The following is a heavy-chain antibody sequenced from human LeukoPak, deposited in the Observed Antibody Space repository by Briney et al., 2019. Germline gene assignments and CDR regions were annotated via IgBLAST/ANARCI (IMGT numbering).Heavy chain of an antibody. CDR1: GFTFSSYE. CDR2: ISSSGSTI. CDR3: ARDRWFGELTPYFDY. J-gene: IGHJ4*02. D-gene: IGHD3-10*01. V-gene: IGHV3-48*03. Sequence: GGSLRLSCAASGFTFSSYEMNWVRQAPGKGLEWVSYISSSGSTIYYADSVKGRFTISRDNAKNSLYLRMNSLRAEDTAVYYCARDRWFGELTPYFDYWGQGTLVTVSS.